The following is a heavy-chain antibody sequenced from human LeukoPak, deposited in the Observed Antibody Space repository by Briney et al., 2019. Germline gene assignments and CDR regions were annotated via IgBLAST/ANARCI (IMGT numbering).Heavy chain of an antibody. CDR3: ARGEGYYDSSGYAGAFDI. J-gene: IGHJ3*02. D-gene: IGHD3-22*01. V-gene: IGHV3-53*01. CDR1: GFTVSSNY. Sequence: GGSLRLSCAASGFTVSSNYMSCVRQAPGKGLEWVSVIYSGGSTYYADSVKGRFTISRDDSKNTLYLQMNSLRAEDTAVYYCARGEGYYDSSGYAGAFDIWGQGTMVTVSS. CDR2: IYSGGST.